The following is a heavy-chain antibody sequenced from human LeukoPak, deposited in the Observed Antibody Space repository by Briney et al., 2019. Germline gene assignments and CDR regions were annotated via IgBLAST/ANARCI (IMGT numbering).Heavy chain of an antibody. D-gene: IGHD2-21*02. CDR2: ISAYNGNT. Sequence: ASVKVSCKASGYTFTSYGISWVRQAPGQGLEWMGWISAYNGNTNYAQKLQGRVTMTTGTSTSTAYMELRSLRSDDTAVYYCARGGIVVVTAIQRYYYYGMDVWGQGTTVTVSS. J-gene: IGHJ6*02. CDR3: ARGGIVVVTAIQRYYYYGMDV. CDR1: GYTFTSYG. V-gene: IGHV1-18*01.